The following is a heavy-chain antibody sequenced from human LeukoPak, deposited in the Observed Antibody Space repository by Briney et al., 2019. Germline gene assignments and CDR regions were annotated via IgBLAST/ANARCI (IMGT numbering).Heavy chain of an antibody. CDR2: INHSGHT. Sequence: PSQTLSLTCAVYGGSFSGYYWSWVSQPPGKGLEWNGEINHSGHTTYHPSLRRRATISVATSKNQFILKLSSGTAADTAVYYCARVHRSSYSSSWQTDYWDQGTLVTVSS. J-gene: IGHJ4*02. CDR1: GGSFSGYY. D-gene: IGHD6-13*01. V-gene: IGHV4-34*01. CDR3: ARVHRSSYSSSWQTDY.